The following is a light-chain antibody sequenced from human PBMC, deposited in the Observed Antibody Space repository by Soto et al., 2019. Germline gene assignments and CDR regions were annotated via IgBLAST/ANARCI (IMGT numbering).Light chain of an antibody. CDR2: VAS. CDR1: QSVSSTY. Sequence: EIALTQSPGTLSLSPGERATLSCRASQSVSSTYLAWYHQKPGQAPRLIIYVASSRATGIPDRFSGSGSGTVFALTIRRLEPEDCAVYYCQLYGSAPPKYPVGQGTNLEI. V-gene: IGKV3-20*01. CDR3: QLYGSAPPKYP. J-gene: IGKJ2*01.